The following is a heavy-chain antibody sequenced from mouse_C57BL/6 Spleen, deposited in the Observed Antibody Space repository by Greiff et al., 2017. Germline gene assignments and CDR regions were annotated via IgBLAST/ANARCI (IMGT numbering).Heavy chain of an antibody. J-gene: IGHJ1*03. CDR3: AKTITTVVARGGYFDV. V-gene: IGHV1-61*01. CDR1: GYTFTSYW. Sequence: QVQLQQPGAELVRPGSSVKLSCKASGYTFTSYWMDWVKQRPGQGLEWIGNIYPSDSETHYNQKFKDKATLTVAKSSSTAYMQLSSLTSEDSAVYYCAKTITTVVARGGYFDVWGTGTTVTVSS. CDR2: IYPSDSET. D-gene: IGHD1-1*01.